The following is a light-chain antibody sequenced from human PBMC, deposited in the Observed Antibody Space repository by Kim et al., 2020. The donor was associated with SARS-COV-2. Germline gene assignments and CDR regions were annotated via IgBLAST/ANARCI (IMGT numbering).Light chain of an antibody. J-gene: IGLJ2*01. CDR2: YDR. CDR1: NIASKT. Sequence: PGKTASITCGGNNIASKTVHWYHQRPCQLPVLVVYYDRDRPSGIPERFSGSNSGHTATLTISRVEAGDEADYYCQVWDSTNDHPVFGGGTQLTVL. CDR3: QVWDSTNDHPV. V-gene: IGLV3-21*03.